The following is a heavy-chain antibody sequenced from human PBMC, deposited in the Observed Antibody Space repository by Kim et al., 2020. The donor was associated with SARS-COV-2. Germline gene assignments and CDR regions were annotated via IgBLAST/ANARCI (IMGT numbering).Heavy chain of an antibody. D-gene: IGHD3-16*01. V-gene: IGHV3-13*05. J-gene: IGHJ6*02. CDR1: GFTFSSYD. CDR3: ARGLSRGGFRDYYYGMDV. Sequence: GGSMRLSCAASGFTFSSYDMHWVRQATGKGLEWVSAIGTAGDPYYPGSVKGRFTISRENAKNSLYLQMNSLRAGDTAVYYCARGLSRGGFRDYYYGMDVWGQGTTVTVSS. CDR2: IGTAGDP.